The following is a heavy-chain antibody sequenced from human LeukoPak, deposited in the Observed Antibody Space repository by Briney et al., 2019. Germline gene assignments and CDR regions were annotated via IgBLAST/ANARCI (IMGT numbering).Heavy chain of an antibody. D-gene: IGHD3-10*01. CDR2: ISNDGSNK. CDR3: AKGRGAFDI. J-gene: IGHJ3*02. V-gene: IGHV3-30*18. Sequence: PGRSLRLSCVVSGFTFSSYGMHWVRQAPGKGLEWVAVISNDGSNKYYADSVKGRFTISRDNSKNTLYLQMNSLRAEDTAVYYCAKGRGAFDIWGQGTMVTVSS. CDR1: GFTFSSYG.